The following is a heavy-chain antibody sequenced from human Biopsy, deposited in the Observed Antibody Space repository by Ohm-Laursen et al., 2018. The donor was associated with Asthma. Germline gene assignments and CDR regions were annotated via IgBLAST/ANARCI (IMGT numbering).Heavy chain of an antibody. CDR3: VRGSSSWHHGPFHYYYGLDV. J-gene: IGHJ6*02. CDR1: GDSFTYPGYY. V-gene: IGHV4-39*01. D-gene: IGHD6-13*01. CDR2: IYYSGTT. Sequence: SDTLSLTWSVSGDSFTYPGYYWGWIRQPPGKGLEWIGSIYYSGTTYYNPSLESRVTVSADTSKNQFSLKLTSVTAADTAVYYCVRGSSSWHHGPFHYYYGLDVWGQGTTATVSS.